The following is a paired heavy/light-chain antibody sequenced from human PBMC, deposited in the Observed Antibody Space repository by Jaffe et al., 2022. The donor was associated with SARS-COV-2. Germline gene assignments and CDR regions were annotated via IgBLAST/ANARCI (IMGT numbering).Heavy chain of an antibody. Sequence: EVQLVESGGGLVQPGGSLRLSCAASGFTFSSYWMSWVRQAPGKGLEWVANIKQDGSEKYYVDSVKGRFTISRDNAKNSLYLQMNSLKAEDTAVYSCAREVVHMVYGVLSGSYDYWGQGTLVTVSS. J-gene: IGHJ4*02. CDR3: AREVVHMVYGVLSGSYDY. CDR2: IKQDGSEK. D-gene: IGHD2-8*01. CDR1: GFTFSSYW. V-gene: IGHV3-7*03.
Light chain of an antibody. J-gene: IGLJ3*02. CDR3: QSADSSGTYRV. CDR1: ALPKQY. Sequence: SYEVTQPPSVSVSPGQTARITCSGDALPKQYAYWYQQKPGQAPVVVIYKDSERPSGIPERFSGSSSGTTVTLTISGVQAEDEADYYCQSADSSGTYRVFGGGTKLTVL. CDR2: KDS. V-gene: IGLV3-25*03.